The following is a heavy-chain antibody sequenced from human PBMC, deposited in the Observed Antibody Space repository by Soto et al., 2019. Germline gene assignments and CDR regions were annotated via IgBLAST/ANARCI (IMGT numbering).Heavy chain of an antibody. CDR2: IIPMFGPA. J-gene: IGHJ5*02. D-gene: IGHD3-10*01. V-gene: IGHV1-69*01. CDR1: GGTFSSYA. CDR3: ARVTSMVRGVIDNWFDP. Sequence: QVPLVQSGAEVKKPGSSVTVSCKASGGTFSSYAIHWVRQAPGQGLEWMGGIIPMFGPAKYAQRFQGRVTITADESTTAAYMDLTSLASQDTAVYYCARVTSMVRGVIDNWFDPWGHGTLVTVSS.